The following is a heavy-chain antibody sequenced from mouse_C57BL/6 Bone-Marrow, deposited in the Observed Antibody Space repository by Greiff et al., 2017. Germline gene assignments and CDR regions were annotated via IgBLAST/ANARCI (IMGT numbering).Heavy chain of an antibody. Sequence: QVQLQQSGAELVKPGASVKISCKASGYAFSSYWMNWVKQRPGKGLEWIGQIYPGDGDTNYNGKFKGKATLTADKSSSTAYMQLSSLTSEDSAVYFGARPAFDYDENDYAMDYWGQGTSVTVSS. D-gene: IGHD2-4*01. J-gene: IGHJ4*01. V-gene: IGHV1-80*01. CDR2: IYPGDGDT. CDR1: GYAFSSYW. CDR3: ARPAFDYDENDYAMDY.